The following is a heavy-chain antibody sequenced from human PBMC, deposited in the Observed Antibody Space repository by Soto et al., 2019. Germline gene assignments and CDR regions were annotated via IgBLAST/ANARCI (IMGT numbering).Heavy chain of an antibody. V-gene: IGHV3-33*01. Sequence: QVQLVESGEGVVQPGRSLRLSCAASGFTFSGYAMHWVRQAPGKGLEWVAVIWYDGTNTYYGDSVKGRFTVSRDNSKNTLWLQMSSMRVEDTAVYYCARAGGYGYGEQTFDYWGQGTLVTVSS. D-gene: IGHD5-18*01. CDR2: IWYDGTNT. J-gene: IGHJ4*02. CDR3: ARAGGYGYGEQTFDY. CDR1: GFTFSGYA.